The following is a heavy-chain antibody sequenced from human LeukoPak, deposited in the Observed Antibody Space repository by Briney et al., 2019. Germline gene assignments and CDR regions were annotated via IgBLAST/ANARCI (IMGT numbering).Heavy chain of an antibody. V-gene: IGHV3-23*01. CDR3: AKDFPLWMAADLYYYYGMDV. D-gene: IGHD5-24*01. CDR1: GFTFSSYA. Sequence: PGGSLRLSCAASGFTFSSYAMSWVRQAPGEGLEWGSAISGSGGSTYYADSVKGRFTISRDNSKNTLYLQMNSLRAEDTAVYYCAKDFPLWMAADLYYYYGMDVWGKGTTVTVSS. CDR2: ISGSGGST. J-gene: IGHJ6*04.